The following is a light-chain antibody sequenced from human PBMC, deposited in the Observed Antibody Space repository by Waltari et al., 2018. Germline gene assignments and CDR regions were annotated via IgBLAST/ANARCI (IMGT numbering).Light chain of an antibody. CDR2: YAS. V-gene: IGKV1-13*02. J-gene: IGKJ5*01. Sequence: IQLTQSPSSLSASVGDRVTIACRASQDINNDLAWYQQKPGKAPKLLIYYASSLQSGVPSRFSGSGSVTDFTLTISSLQPEDFATYHCQHFKTYPITFGQGTRLEIK. CDR1: QDINND. CDR3: QHFKTYPIT.